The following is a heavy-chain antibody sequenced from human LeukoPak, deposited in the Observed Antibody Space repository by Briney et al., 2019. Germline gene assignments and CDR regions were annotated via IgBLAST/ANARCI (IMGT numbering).Heavy chain of an antibody. CDR2: ISSDGSSQ. CDR1: GFIFSSYA. J-gene: IGHJ4*02. CDR3: AKRGIAAASSFDS. D-gene: IGHD6-13*01. V-gene: IGHV3-30-3*02. Sequence: PGGSLRLSCAASGFIFSSYAMHWVRQAPGKGLEWVAFISSDGSSQYYADSVKGRFTISRDNSKNTLYLQMSSLRADDTAVYYCAKRGIAAASSFDSWGQGTLVTVSS.